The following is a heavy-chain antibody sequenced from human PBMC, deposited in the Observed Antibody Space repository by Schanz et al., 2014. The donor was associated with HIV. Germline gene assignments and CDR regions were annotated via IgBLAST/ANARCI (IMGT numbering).Heavy chain of an antibody. CDR3: AKGIMGATEYYYGMDV. Sequence: EVQLVESGGGLVQPGKSLRLSCAASRFTFDDYAMYWVRQAPGKGLEWVSGISWSSGNIGYADSVKGRFTVSRDNANNFLYLQMNDLRVEDTAVYYCAKGIMGATEYYYGMDVWGQGTTVIVSS. CDR2: ISWSSGNI. D-gene: IGHD1-26*01. J-gene: IGHJ6*02. CDR1: RFTFDDYA. V-gene: IGHV3-9*01.